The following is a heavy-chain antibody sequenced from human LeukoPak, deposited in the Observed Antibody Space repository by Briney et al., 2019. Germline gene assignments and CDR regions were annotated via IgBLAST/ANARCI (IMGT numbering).Heavy chain of an antibody. CDR3: AAGPDYGDYDGGY. J-gene: IGHJ4*02. CDR1: GFTFSNYG. D-gene: IGHD4-17*01. V-gene: IGHV3-30*02. Sequence: GGSLRLSCAASGFTFSNYGMHWVRQAPGKGLEWVAFIRYDGNNKNYADSVKGRFIISRDNSKNTLYLQMNSLRAEDTAVYYCAAGPDYGDYDGGYWGQGTLVTVSS. CDR2: IRYDGNNK.